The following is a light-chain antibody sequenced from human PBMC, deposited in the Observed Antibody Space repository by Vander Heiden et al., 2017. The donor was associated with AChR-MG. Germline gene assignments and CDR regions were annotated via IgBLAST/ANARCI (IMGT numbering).Light chain of an antibody. CDR1: SSDVGGYNY. Sequence: QSALTQPPSAPGSPGQSVTIPCTGTSSDVGGYNYVSWYQQHPGKAPKLMIYEVSKRPSGVPDRFSGSKSGNTASLTVSGLQAEDEADYYCSSYAGSNNLGVFGTGTKVTVL. V-gene: IGLV2-8*01. CDR2: EVS. CDR3: SSYAGSNNLGV. J-gene: IGLJ1*01.